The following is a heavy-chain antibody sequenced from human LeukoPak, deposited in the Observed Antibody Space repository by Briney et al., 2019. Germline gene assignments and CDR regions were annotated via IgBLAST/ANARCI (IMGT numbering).Heavy chain of an antibody. CDR1: GYTFTSYA. Sequence: GASLKVSCKASGYTFTSYAITWVRQAPGQGLEWRGWISASKANTNCAQKLKGRVTMTTDTSTTSDYMKLRSLRFDDTAVYYGARVRLDTTMNFDYWGQGTLVTVSS. V-gene: IGHV1-18*01. CDR3: ARVRLDTTMNFDY. CDR2: ISASKANT. J-gene: IGHJ4*02. D-gene: IGHD3-22*01.